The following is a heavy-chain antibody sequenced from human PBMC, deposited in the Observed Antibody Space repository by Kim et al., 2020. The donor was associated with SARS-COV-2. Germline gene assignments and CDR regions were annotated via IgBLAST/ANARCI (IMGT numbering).Heavy chain of an antibody. CDR1: GYTFTSYD. CDR2: MNPNSGNT. D-gene: IGHD2-21*01. V-gene: IGHV1-8*01. J-gene: IGHJ6*03. CDR3: ARGVREHIVGVIAIFYYYYMDA. Sequence: ASVKVSCKASGYTFTSYDINWVRQATGQGLEWMGWMNPNSGNTGYAQKFQGRVTMTRNTSISTAYMELSSLRSADTAVYYCARGVREHIVGVIAIFYYYYMDAWGKGTPGTVSS.